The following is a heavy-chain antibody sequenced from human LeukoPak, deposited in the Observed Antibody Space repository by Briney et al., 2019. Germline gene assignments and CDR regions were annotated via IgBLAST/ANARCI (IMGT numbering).Heavy chain of an antibody. CDR1: GFTFSHYP. CDR2: ISYDSNYR. V-gene: IGHV3-30*01. CDR3: ARDRRYYFDY. J-gene: IGHJ4*02. Sequence: GRSLRLSCAASGFTFSHYPMHWVRQAPGKGLEWLAVISYDSNYRYYADSVKGRFTISRGNSNNTLYLQIDSLRPEDTAMYFCARDRRYYFDYRGQGTLVTVSS.